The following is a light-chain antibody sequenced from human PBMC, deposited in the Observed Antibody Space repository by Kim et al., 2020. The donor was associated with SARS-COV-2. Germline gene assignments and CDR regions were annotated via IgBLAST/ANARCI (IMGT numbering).Light chain of an antibody. CDR3: QQRRTWPLT. V-gene: IGKV3-11*01. J-gene: IGKJ4*01. Sequence: LSPGTRTTLSCRASQSSGDVLAWYQQRACQAPRLLIYDASIRATCIPARFSGSGSGTDFTLTISSLEPEDFAVYYCQQRRTWPLTFGGGTKVEIK. CDR2: DAS. CDR1: QSSGDV.